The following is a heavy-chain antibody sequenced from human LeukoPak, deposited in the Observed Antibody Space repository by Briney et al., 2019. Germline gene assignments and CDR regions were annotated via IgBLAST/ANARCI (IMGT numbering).Heavy chain of an antibody. CDR3: ARGTGIAAAVTSLFQY. CDR1: GYTFTSYY. D-gene: IGHD6-13*01. Sequence: ASVKVSCKASGYTFTSYYMHWVRQAPGQGLEWMGVINPSGGTTSYAQKFQGRVTMTRDTSTSTLCMELSSLRSEDTAVYYCARGTGIAAAVTSLFQYWGQGTLVTVSS. CDR2: INPSGGTT. J-gene: IGHJ1*01. V-gene: IGHV1-46*01.